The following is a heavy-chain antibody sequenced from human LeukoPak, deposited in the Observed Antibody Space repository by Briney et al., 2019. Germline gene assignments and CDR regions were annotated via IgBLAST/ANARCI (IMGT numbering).Heavy chain of an antibody. CDR1: GFTFSDYY. V-gene: IGHV3-11*01. J-gene: IGHJ4*02. CDR3: ARTSTGGSDYDILTGHYNRRGAFDY. Sequence: PGGSLRLSCAASGFTFSDYYMSWIRQAPGKGLEWVSYISSSGSTIYYADSVKGRFTISRDNAKNSLYLQMNSLRAEDTAVYYCARTSTGGSDYDILTGHYNRRGAFDYWGQGTLVTVSS. CDR2: ISSSGSTI. D-gene: IGHD3-9*01.